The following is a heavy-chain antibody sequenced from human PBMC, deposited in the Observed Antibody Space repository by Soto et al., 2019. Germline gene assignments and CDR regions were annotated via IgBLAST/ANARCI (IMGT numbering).Heavy chain of an antibody. J-gene: IGHJ5*02. Sequence: PGGSLRLSCTASGFTFSSYAMNWGRLPPGKGLEWVSTISGSGTSTYYADSVKGRFTISRDNSKNTLYLQMNSLRAEDTAVYYCAKGSTSSWRNWFDPWGQGTLITFSS. D-gene: IGHD6-13*01. CDR1: GFTFSSYA. CDR3: AKGSTSSWRNWFDP. V-gene: IGHV3-23*01. CDR2: ISGSGTST.